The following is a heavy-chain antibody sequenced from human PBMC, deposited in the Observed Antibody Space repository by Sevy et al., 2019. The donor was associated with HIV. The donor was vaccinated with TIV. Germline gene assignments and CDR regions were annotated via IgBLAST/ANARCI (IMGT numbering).Heavy chain of an antibody. CDR3: AKTATVTISALDS. Sequence: SETLSLTCAVFGETFVGHYWTWIRQTPGKGLEWIGEINHRGTANYNPSLKSRVTILVDTSNKQFSLRLNSMTAADTAVYYCAKTATVTISALDSWGRGTLVTVSS. D-gene: IGHD4-17*01. J-gene: IGHJ4*02. V-gene: IGHV4-34*08. CDR1: GETFVGHY. CDR2: INHRGTA.